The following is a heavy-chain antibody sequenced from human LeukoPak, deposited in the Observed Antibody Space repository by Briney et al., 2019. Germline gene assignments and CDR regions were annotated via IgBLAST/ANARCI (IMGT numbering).Heavy chain of an antibody. CDR2: ISESGSNT. V-gene: IGHV3-23*01. D-gene: IGHD6-13*01. CDR3: AKENLLPSAGTLGS. Sequence: GGSLRLSCAASGFTFSTYVMVWVRGAPERGRGGVSSISESGSNTFYTDSVKGRFTISRDNSKNTLDLQMNSLRAEDTAIYYCAKENLLPSAGTLGSWGQGTLVTVSS. J-gene: IGHJ5*02. CDR1: GFTFSTYV.